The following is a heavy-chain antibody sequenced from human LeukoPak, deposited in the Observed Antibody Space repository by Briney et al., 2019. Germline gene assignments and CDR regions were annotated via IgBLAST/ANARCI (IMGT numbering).Heavy chain of an antibody. J-gene: IGHJ4*02. Sequence: ASVKVSCKASGYTFTGYYMHWVRQAPGQGLEWMGWINPNSGGTNYAQKFQGWVTMTRDTSISTAYMELSRLRSDDTAVYYCARDPSPVRHCSGGSCYPWFDYWGQGTLVTVSS. V-gene: IGHV1-2*04. D-gene: IGHD2-15*01. CDR3: ARDPSPVRHCSGGSCYPWFDY. CDR1: GYTFTGYY. CDR2: INPNSGGT.